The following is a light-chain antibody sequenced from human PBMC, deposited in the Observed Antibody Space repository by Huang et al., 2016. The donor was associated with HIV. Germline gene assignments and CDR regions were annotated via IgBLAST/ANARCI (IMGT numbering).Light chain of an antibody. J-gene: IGKJ2*01. CDR1: QSISSW. CDR3: QQYNRYSPYT. V-gene: IGKV1-5*03. CDR2: KAS. Sequence: DIQMTQSPSTLSASVGDRVTITCRASQSISSWLAWYQQKPGKAPNLLIYKASSLESGVPSRFSGSGSGTEFTLTISSLQPDDFATYYCQQYNRYSPYTFGQGIKLEIK.